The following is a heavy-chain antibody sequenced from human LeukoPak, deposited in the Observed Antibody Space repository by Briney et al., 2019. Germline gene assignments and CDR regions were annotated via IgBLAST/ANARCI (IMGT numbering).Heavy chain of an antibody. CDR1: GYSVTSYW. D-gene: IGHD1/OR15-1a*01. CDR3: ARQEQPAVYYYYGMDV. CDR2: IYPGDSDT. V-gene: IGHV5-51*01. Sequence: GESLKISCKGSGYSVTSYWIGWVRQMPGKGLEWMGIIYPGDSDTRYSPSFQGQVTISADKSISTAYLQWSSLKASDTAMYYCARQEQPAVYYYYGMDVWGQGTTVTVSS. J-gene: IGHJ6*02.